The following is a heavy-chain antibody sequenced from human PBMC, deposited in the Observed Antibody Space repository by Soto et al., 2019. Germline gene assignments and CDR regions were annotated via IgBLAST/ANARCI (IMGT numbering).Heavy chain of an antibody. CDR2: IYYSGST. J-gene: IGHJ4*02. V-gene: IGHV4-59*12. Sequence: SETLSLTCTVSGDSLSSYYWSWIRQPPGKGLEWIGYIYYSGSTNYNPSLKSRVTISVDKSKNQFSLKLSSVTAGDTAVDYCAREGQVRSLLVSWAQGTLVTVSP. CDR3: AREGQVRSLLVS. CDR1: GDSLSSYY. D-gene: IGHD3-9*01.